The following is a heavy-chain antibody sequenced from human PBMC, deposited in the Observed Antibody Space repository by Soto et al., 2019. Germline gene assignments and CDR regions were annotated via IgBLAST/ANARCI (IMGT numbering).Heavy chain of an antibody. V-gene: IGHV3-30-3*01. D-gene: IGHD3-9*01. CDR1: GFSFSYYD. CDR2: LSSDSNNE. CDR3: ANFEAV. Sequence: QVQLVESGGGVVQPGRSLRLSCAASGFSFSYYDMHWVRQVPGKGLEWVALLSSDSNNEYYADSVKGRFTISRDNSKNRLYLQMNSLRPEDTAAYYCANFEAVGGQGTLVTVSS. J-gene: IGHJ4*02.